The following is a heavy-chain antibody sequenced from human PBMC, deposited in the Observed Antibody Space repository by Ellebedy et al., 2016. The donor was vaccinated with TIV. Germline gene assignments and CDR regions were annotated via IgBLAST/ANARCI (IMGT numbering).Heavy chain of an antibody. CDR2: IYSGGRT. Sequence: PGGSLRLSCAASGFTVSSNYMSWVRQAPGKGLEWVSVIYSGGRTYYADSVKGRFTIFRDNSKNTLYLQMNSLRAEDTAVYYCASRGGAVAGADPFDYWGQGTLVTVSS. D-gene: IGHD6-19*01. CDR1: GFTVSSNY. J-gene: IGHJ4*02. CDR3: ASRGGAVAGADPFDY. V-gene: IGHV3-53*01.